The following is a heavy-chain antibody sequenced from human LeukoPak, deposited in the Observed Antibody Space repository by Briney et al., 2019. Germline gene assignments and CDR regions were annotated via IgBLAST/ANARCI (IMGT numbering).Heavy chain of an antibody. D-gene: IGHD3-10*01. CDR2: ISSSGSTI. CDR3: ARGDYYGSGSYYPTPDY. V-gene: IGHV3-11*01. J-gene: IGHJ4*02. Sequence: GGSLRRSCAASGFTFSDYYMSWIRQAPGKGLERVSYISSSGSTIYYADSVKGRFTISRDNAKNSLYLQMNSLRAEDTAVYYCARGDYYGSGSYYPTPDYWGQGTLVTVSS. CDR1: GFTFSDYY.